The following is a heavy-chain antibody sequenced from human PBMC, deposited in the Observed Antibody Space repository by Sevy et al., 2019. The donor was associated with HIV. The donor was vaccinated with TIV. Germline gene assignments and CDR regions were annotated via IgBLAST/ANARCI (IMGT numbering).Heavy chain of an antibody. CDR2: ISGSGSTT. CDR1: GFTFSSYA. CDR3: AKDDGYVLKYFDY. Sequence: GGSLRLSCAASGFTFSSYAMHWVRQAPGKGLEWVSVISGSGSTTYYAGSVKGRFTISRDNSKNTLYLQMSSLRADDTALYYCAKDDGYVLKYFDYWGQGTLVIVSS. V-gene: IGHV3-23*01. J-gene: IGHJ4*02. D-gene: IGHD2-21*01.